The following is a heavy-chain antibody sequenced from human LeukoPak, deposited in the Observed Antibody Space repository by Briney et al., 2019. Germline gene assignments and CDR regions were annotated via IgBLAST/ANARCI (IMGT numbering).Heavy chain of an antibody. V-gene: IGHV4-4*07. CDR2: VFSSGST. CDR1: GGSISSYY. CDR3: ARDQGYSDYYFDY. D-gene: IGHD4-11*01. Sequence: PSETLSLTCTVSGGSISSYYWSWIRQPAGKGLEWIGRVFSSGSTNYNPSLKSRVTISVDKSKNQFSLILTSVTAADTAVYYCARDQGYSDYYFDYWGQRSLVTVSS. J-gene: IGHJ4*02.